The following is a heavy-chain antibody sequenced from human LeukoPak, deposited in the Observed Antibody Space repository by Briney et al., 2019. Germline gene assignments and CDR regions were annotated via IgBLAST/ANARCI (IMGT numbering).Heavy chain of an antibody. V-gene: IGHV3-30-3*01. Sequence: GRSPRLSCVGSGFTFGSYSMHWVRQAPGKGPQCLAVMSYDGNNKFVADSVKGRFTISRDNSKNTVYLEMNSLRAEDSAVYYCARGRGAYDLVQDYWGQGTMVVVSS. CDR2: MSYDGNNK. J-gene: IGHJ4*02. CDR3: ARGRGAYDLVQDY. CDR1: GFTFGSYS. D-gene: IGHD5-12*01.